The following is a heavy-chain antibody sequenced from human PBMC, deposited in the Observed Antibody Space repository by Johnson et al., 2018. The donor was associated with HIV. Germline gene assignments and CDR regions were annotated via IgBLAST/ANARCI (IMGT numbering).Heavy chain of an antibody. CDR2: ISYDGSNK. D-gene: IGHD5-18*01. V-gene: IGHV3-30*14. CDR1: GFTFSSYA. Sequence: VQLVESGGGVVQPGRSLRLSCAASGFTFSSYAMHWVRQAPGKGLEWVAVISYDGSNKYYADSVKGRFSISRDNSKNTLYLQMNSLSVDDTAIYYCARAYTYGAFDIWGQGTMVTVSS. CDR3: ARAYTYGAFDI. J-gene: IGHJ3*02.